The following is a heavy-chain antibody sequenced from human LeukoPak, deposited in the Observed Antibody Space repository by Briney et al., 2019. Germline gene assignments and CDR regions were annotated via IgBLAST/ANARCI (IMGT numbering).Heavy chain of an antibody. CDR2: FDPEKGAR. Sequence: GASVKVSCTVSGDTVTGFSIHWVRQAPGHGLEWMGGFDPEKGARTFAQKFQARVTMTEDTSTDTAYMDLSSLRSEDTAVYYCATGYTYDYSLYWGQGTLVTVSS. V-gene: IGHV1-24*01. CDR3: ATGYTYDYSLY. J-gene: IGHJ4*02. D-gene: IGHD5-18*01. CDR1: GDTVTGFS.